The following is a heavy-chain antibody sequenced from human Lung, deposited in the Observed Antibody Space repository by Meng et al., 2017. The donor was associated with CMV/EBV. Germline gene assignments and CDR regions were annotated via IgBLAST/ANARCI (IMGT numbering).Heavy chain of an antibody. CDR1: GLTFIHNA. CDR2: ISGSGTTP. Sequence: SGLTFIHNAMSWVRHRPGKGLEWVSAISGSGTTPYYTASVRGRFIISRDNSKNTLYLQMSRLRADDTAVYYCAKAPDQLPHYNWFDPWGPGTLVTVSS. J-gene: IGHJ5*02. D-gene: IGHD1-1*01. CDR3: AKAPDQLPHYNWFDP. V-gene: IGHV3-23*01.